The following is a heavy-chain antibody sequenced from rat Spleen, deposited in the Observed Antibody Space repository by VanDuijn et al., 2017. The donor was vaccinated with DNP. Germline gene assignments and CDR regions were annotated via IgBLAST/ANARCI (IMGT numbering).Heavy chain of an antibody. Sequence: EVQLVESGGGLVQPGRSLKLSCVVSGFTFNNYWMTWIRQVPGKGLEWVTSISPSGGGTYYRDSVKGRFTISRDNGKSTLYLQMESLRSEDTATYYCTKDAFDYWGQGVMVTVSS. CDR3: TKDAFDY. CDR2: ISPSGGGT. J-gene: IGHJ2*01. CDR1: GFTFNNYW. V-gene: IGHV5-31*01.